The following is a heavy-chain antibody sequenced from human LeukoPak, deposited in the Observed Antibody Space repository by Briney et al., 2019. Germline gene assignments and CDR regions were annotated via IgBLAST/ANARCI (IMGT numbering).Heavy chain of an antibody. CDR3: ARESRRFLEWLDY. V-gene: IGHV3-21*01. CDR1: GFTFSSYS. CDR2: ISSSSSYI. Sequence: GGSLRLSCAASGFTFSSYSMNWVRQAPGKGLEWVSSISSSSSYIYYADSVKGRFTISRDNAKNSLYLQMNSLRAEDTAVYYCARESRRFLEWLDYWGQGTLVTVSS. J-gene: IGHJ4*02. D-gene: IGHD3-3*01.